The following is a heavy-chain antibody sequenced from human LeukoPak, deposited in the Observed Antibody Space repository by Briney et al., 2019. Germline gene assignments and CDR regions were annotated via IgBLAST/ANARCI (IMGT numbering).Heavy chain of an antibody. V-gene: IGHV4-34*01. CDR1: GGSFSGYY. CDR3: ARVESSGSRLYYYYYYGMDV. D-gene: IGHD6-19*01. Sequence: SETLSLTCAVYGGSFSGYYWSWIRQPPGKGLEWIGKINHSGSTNYNPSLKSRVTISVDTSKNQFSLKLSSVTAADTAVYYCARVESSGSRLYYYYYYGMDVWGQGTTVTVSS. J-gene: IGHJ6*02. CDR2: INHSGST.